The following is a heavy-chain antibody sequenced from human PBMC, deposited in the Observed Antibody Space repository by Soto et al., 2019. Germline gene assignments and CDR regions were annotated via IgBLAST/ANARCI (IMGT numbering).Heavy chain of an antibody. CDR1: GDSVSSNSAA. V-gene: IGHV6-1*01. CDR2: TYFRSKWYN. D-gene: IGHD2-8*01. Sequence: SQTLSLPCAISGDSVSSNSAAWNWIRQSPSRGLEWLGRTYFRSKWYNDYAVSVKSRITISPDTSKNQFSLHLNSVTPEDTALYYCARMVGGAVDSWGQGTLVTVSS. CDR3: ARMVGGAVDS. J-gene: IGHJ4*02.